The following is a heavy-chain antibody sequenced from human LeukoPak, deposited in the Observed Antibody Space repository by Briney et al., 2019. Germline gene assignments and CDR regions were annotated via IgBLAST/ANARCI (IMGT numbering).Heavy chain of an antibody. CDR3: ARSEGYFDWLHTFDY. Sequence: PSGTLSLTCAVSGGSISSSNWWSWVRQPPGKGLEWIGEIYHSGSTNYNPSLKSRVTISVDKSKNQFSLKLSSVTAADTAVYYCARSEGYFDWLHTFDYWGQGTLVTVSS. V-gene: IGHV4-4*02. D-gene: IGHD3-9*01. J-gene: IGHJ4*02. CDR2: IYHSGST. CDR1: GGSISSSNW.